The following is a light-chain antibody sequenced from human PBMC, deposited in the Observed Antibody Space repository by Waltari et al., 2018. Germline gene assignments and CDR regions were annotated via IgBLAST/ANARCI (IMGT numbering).Light chain of an antibody. CDR3: QQYNLWPWT. V-gene: IGKV3-15*01. J-gene: IGKJ1*01. Sequence: EIVMTQSPVTLSVSPGERATLACRASQRVGTKLAGYQQKPGQAPRPLIYGASSRATGIAARFSGSGSGTEFTLAISSLQSEDFAIYYCQQYNLWPWTFDQGTKVDIK. CDR1: QRVGTK. CDR2: GAS.